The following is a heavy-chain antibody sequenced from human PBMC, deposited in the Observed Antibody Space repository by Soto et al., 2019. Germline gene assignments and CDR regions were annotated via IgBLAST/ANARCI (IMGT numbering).Heavy chain of an antibody. D-gene: IGHD3-22*01. CDR3: ARNYYDSGGGFDY. V-gene: IGHV3-53*01. CDR2: IYSGGST. Sequence: EVQLVESGGGLIQPGGSLRLSCVASGFTVSINYMSWVRQAPGKGLEWVSVIYSGGSTYYADSVKGRFTISRDNSKNTLYLQMNSLRAEDTAVYYCARNYYDSGGGFDYWGQGTLVTVSS. CDR1: GFTVSINY. J-gene: IGHJ4*02.